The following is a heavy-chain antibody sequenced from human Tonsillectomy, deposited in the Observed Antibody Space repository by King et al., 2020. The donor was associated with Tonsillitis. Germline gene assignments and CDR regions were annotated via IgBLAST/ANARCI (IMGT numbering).Heavy chain of an antibody. CDR2: ISGSGGST. Sequence: VQLVESGGGLVQRGGSLRLSCAASGFTFSSYAMSWVRQAPGKGLEWVSAISGSGGSTYYADSVKGRFTISRVNSKNTLYLRMNSLRADDTAVYYCAKQNYGVNSADSVDYWGQGTLVTVSS. V-gene: IGHV3-23*04. CDR1: GFTFSSYA. CDR3: AKQNYGVNSADSVDY. D-gene: IGHD4-23*01. J-gene: IGHJ4*02.